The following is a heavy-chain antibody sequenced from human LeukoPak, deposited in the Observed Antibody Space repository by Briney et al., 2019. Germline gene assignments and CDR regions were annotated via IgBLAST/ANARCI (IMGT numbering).Heavy chain of an antibody. D-gene: IGHD3-22*01. CDR3: ARDRAFYDSSGYPLGYYFDY. CDR2: IYSGGST. V-gene: IGHV3-53*01. Sequence: GGSLRLSCAASGFTVSSNYMSWVRQAPGKGLEWVSVIYSGGSTYYADSVKGRFTISRDNSKNTLYLQMNSLRAEDTAVYYCARDRAFYDSSGYPLGYYFDYWGQGTLVTVSS. CDR1: GFTVSSNY. J-gene: IGHJ4*02.